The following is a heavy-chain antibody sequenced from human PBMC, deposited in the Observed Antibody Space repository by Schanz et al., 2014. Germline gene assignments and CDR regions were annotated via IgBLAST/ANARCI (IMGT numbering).Heavy chain of an antibody. D-gene: IGHD3-3*01. CDR3: ARGVRIDY. V-gene: IGHV3-21*01. CDR1: GFTFSNYS. CDR2: ISSTSSYI. J-gene: IGHJ4*02. Sequence: EVQLVESGGGLAQPGGSLRLSCAASGFTFSNYSMNWVRQAPGKGLEWVSSISSTSSYIFYADSVKGRFTISRDNAKNSLYLQMNSLTAEDTAVYYCARGVRIDYWGQGTLVTVSS.